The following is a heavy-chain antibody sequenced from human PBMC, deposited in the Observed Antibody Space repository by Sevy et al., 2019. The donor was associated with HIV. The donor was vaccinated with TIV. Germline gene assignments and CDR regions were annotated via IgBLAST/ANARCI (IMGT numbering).Heavy chain of an antibody. V-gene: IGHV1-24*01. J-gene: IGHJ4*02. CDR3: AATREYYYGNSGYFDY. D-gene: IGHD3-22*01. CDR2: FDPEDGER. Sequence: ASVKVSCKVFGYTLTKLSMHWVRQAPGKGLEWMGSFDPEDGERIYAQNFQGRVTMSEDTSTDTAYMDLSSLRSDDTAVYFCAATREYYYGNSGYFDYWGQGTLVTVSS. CDR1: GYTLTKLS.